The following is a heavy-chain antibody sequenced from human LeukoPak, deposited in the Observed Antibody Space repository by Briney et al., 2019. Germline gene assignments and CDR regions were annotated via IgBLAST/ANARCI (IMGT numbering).Heavy chain of an antibody. V-gene: IGHV3-73*01. CDR2: IRSKANSYAT. CDR3: TTDVYGDYGAVDY. D-gene: IGHD4-17*01. J-gene: IGHJ4*02. CDR1: GFTFSGSA. Sequence: GGSLRLSCAASGFTFSGSAMHWVRKASGKGLEWVGRIRSKANSYATAYAASVKGRFTISRDDSKNTAYLKMNSLKTEDTAMYYCTTDVYGDYGAVDYWGQGTLVTVSS.